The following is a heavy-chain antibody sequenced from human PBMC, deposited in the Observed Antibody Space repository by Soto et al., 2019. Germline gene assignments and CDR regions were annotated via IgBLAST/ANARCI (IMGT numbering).Heavy chain of an antibody. CDR3: ARAPGWELLRVPPPFDY. V-gene: IGHV1-3*01. Sequence: ASVKVSCKTSGYTFISYAIHWVRQAPGQRLEWMGWINAGNGDTKYSQNFRGRVTITRDTAASTVYMEVRRLRSEDTAVYYCARAPGWELLRVPPPFDYWGQGTLVTVSS. D-gene: IGHD1-26*01. CDR2: INAGNGDT. CDR1: GYTFISYA. J-gene: IGHJ4*02.